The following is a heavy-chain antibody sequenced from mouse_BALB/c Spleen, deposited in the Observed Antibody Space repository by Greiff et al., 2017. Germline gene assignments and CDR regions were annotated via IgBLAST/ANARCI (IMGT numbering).Heavy chain of an antibody. J-gene: IGHJ3*01. CDR2: INPSTGYT. V-gene: IGHV1-4*01. CDR1: GYTFTSYW. Sequence: QVQLKESGAELVRPGASVKMSCKASGYTFTSYWMHWVKQRPGQGLEWIGYINPSTGYTEYNQKFKDKATLTADKSSSTAYMQLSSLTSEDSAVYYYARGLTGGFAYWGQGTLVTVSA. CDR3: ARGLTGGFAY. D-gene: IGHD4-1*01.